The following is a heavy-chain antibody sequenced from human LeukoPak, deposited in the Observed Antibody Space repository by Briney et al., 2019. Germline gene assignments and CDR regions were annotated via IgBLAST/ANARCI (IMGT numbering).Heavy chain of an antibody. CDR3: ARARVVVPADSPDYYYYGMDV. J-gene: IGHJ6*02. Sequence: SETLSLTCTVSGGSISSYYWSWIRQPAGKGLEWIGRIYTSGSTNYNPSLKSRVTMPVDTSKNQFSLKLSSVTAADTAVYYCARARVVVPADSPDYYYYGMDVWGQGTTVTVSS. V-gene: IGHV4-4*07. CDR1: GGSISSYY. D-gene: IGHD2-2*01. CDR2: IYTSGST.